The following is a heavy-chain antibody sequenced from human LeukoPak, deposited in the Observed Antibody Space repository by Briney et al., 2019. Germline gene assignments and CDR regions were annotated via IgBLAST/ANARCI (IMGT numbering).Heavy chain of an antibody. J-gene: IGHJ4*02. Sequence: PSETLSLTCTVSGVSISSSYSYWGWIRQPPGMGLEWIGSIYYTGNTYYNASLKSQVSISIDTSKNQFSLKLTSVTAADTAAYYCARQTGSGLFILPGGQGTLVTVSS. CDR3: ARQTGSGLFILP. CDR1: GVSISSSYSY. CDR2: IYYTGNT. D-gene: IGHD3/OR15-3a*01. V-gene: IGHV4-39*01.